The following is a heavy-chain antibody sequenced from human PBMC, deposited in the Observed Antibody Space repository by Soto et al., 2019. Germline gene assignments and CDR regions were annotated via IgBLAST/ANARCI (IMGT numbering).Heavy chain of an antibody. J-gene: IGHJ4*02. CDR1: GGSISSYY. CDR3: ARGPFLTGYYPQFDY. D-gene: IGHD3-9*01. V-gene: IGHV4-59*01. CDR2: IYYSGST. Sequence: PSETLSLTCTVSGGSISSYYWSWIRQPPGKGLEWIGYIYYSGSTNYNPSLKSRVTISVDTSKDQFSLKLSSVTAADTAVYYCARGPFLTGYYPQFDYWGQGTLVTVSS.